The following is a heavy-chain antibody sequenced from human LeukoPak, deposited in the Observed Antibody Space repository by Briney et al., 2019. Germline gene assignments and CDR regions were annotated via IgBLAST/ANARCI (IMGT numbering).Heavy chain of an antibody. J-gene: IGHJ5*02. Sequence: PGGSLRLSCAASGFTFSSYAIRWVRQAPGKGLEWVSSISSSSSYIYYADSVKGRFTISRDNAKNSLYLQMNSLRAEDTAVYYCAKEESYGDYWEGFDPWGQGTLVTVSS. D-gene: IGHD4-17*01. CDR3: AKEESYGDYWEGFDP. CDR2: ISSSSSYI. CDR1: GFTFSSYA. V-gene: IGHV3-21*01.